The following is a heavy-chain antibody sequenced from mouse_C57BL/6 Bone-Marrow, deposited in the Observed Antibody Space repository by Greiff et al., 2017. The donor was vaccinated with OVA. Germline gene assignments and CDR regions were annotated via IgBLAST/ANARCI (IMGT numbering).Heavy chain of an antibody. CDR1: GFTFSSYA. Sequence: EVKLVESGAGLVKPGGSLKLSCAASGFTFSSYAMSWVRQTPEKRLEWVAYISSGGDYIYYADTVKGRFPISRDNASNTLYLQMSSLKSEDTAMNYCTRNPNYGNFHYYGMDYWGQGTSGTVSS. D-gene: IGHD2-1*01. CDR2: ISSGGDYI. J-gene: IGHJ4*01. CDR3: TRNPNYGNFHYYGMDY. V-gene: IGHV5-9-1*02.